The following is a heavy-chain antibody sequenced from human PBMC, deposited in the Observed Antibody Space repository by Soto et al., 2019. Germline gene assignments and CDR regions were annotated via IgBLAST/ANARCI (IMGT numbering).Heavy chain of an antibody. CDR3: ARELLTEGLTVTTSNYYYGMDV. CDR2: IIPIFGTA. CDR1: GGTFSSYA. Sequence: ASVKVSCKASGGTFSSYAISWVRQAPGQGLEWMGGIIPIFGTANYAQKFQGRVTITADESTSTAYMELSSLRSEDTAVYYCARELLTEGLTVTTSNYYYGMDVWGQGTTVTVSS. D-gene: IGHD4-4*01. V-gene: IGHV1-69*13. J-gene: IGHJ6*02.